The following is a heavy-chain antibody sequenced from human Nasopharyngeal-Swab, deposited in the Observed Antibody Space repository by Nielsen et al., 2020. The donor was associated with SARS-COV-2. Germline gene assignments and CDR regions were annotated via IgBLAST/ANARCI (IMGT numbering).Heavy chain of an antibody. Sequence: GGALRLYCAASGFTVSAYEMNWVRQAPGKGLEWVSYISSSGSTINYADSVKGRFTISRDNAKNLLYLQMNSLRAEDTAVYYCASMDYYDNSGYFYDVDYWGQGTQVTVSS. V-gene: IGHV3-48*03. CDR2: ISSSGSTI. CDR1: GFTVSAYE. J-gene: IGHJ4*02. CDR3: ASMDYYDNSGYFYDVDY. D-gene: IGHD3-22*01.